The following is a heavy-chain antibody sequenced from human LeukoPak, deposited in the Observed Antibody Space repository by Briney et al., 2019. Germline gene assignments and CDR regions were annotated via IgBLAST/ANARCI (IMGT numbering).Heavy chain of an antibody. J-gene: IGHJ4*02. V-gene: IGHV3-74*01. CDR1: GFTVSSNY. CDR2: INDDETST. CDR3: ATTGSGSYYDY. D-gene: IGHD1-26*01. Sequence: GGSLRLSCAASGFTVSSNYMSWVRQVPGKGLEWVSRINDDETSTTYAESVKGRFTISRDNAKNMLFLQMNSLRAEDTAVYYCATTGSGSYYDYWGQGTLVTVSS.